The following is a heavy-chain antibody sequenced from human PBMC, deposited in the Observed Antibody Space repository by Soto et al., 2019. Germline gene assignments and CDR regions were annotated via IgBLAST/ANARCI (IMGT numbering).Heavy chain of an antibody. D-gene: IGHD2-2*01. V-gene: IGHV4-31*03. CDR2: IYYSGST. CDR1: GGSISSGGYY. J-gene: IGHJ6*02. CDR3: ARCWRGPAAIYYYYGMDV. Sequence: QVQLQESGPGLVKPSQTLSLTCTVSGGSISSGGYYSSWIRQHPGKGLEWIGYIYYSGSTYYNPYLKSRVTISVDTSKNQFSLKLSSVTAADTAVYYCARCWRGPAAIYYYYGMDVWGQGTTVTVSS.